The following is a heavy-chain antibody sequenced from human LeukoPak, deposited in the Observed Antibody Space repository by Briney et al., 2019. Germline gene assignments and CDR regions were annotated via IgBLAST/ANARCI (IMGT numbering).Heavy chain of an antibody. CDR1: VFTFSSYW. V-gene: IGHV3-7*01. CDR2: IKQDGSEK. J-gene: IGHJ4*02. D-gene: IGHD6-19*01. Sequence: PGGSLRLSCAASVFTFSSYWMSWVRQAPGKGLEWVANIKQDGSEKYYVDSVKGRFTISRDNAKNSLFLQMNSLRAEDTAVYYCARGPAAGNLLGYWGQGTLVTVSS. CDR3: ARGPAAGNLLGY.